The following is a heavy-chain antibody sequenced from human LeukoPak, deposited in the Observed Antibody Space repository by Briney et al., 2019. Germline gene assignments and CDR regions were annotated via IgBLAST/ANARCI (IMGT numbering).Heavy chain of an antibody. Sequence: ASVKVSCKASGRTFSSSVMQWVRQARGQRLEWIGRVVVGSGNTNYAQKFQERVTITGDKSTTTASLELRSLRSEDTAVYYCVAESYYYDPTGSDDGFDIWGPGTMVTVSS. V-gene: IGHV1-58*02. CDR3: VAESYYYDPTGSDDGFDI. CDR1: GRTFSSSV. J-gene: IGHJ3*02. CDR2: VVVGSGNT. D-gene: IGHD3-22*01.